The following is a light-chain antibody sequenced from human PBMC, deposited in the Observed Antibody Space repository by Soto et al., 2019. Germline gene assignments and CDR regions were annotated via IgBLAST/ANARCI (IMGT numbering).Light chain of an antibody. Sequence: DIQMTQLPSSMSASVGDRVTITCRASQGISRWLAWYHQKPGKAPNLLIYSASTLHSGVPSRFSGSGSGTDFPLTISSLQPEDFGTYYCQQANSFPLTFGHGTKVDMK. CDR2: SAS. CDR3: QQANSFPLT. V-gene: IGKV1-12*01. CDR1: QGISRW. J-gene: IGKJ3*01.